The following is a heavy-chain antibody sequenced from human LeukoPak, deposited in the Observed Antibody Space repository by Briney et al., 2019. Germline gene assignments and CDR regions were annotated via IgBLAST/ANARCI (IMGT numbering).Heavy chain of an antibody. Sequence: GGSLRLSCAASGFTFSSYWMHWVRQAPGKGLVWVSCINSDGSSTSYADSVKGRFTISRDNAKNTLYLQMNSLRAEDTAVYYCARGTWATLYYYYMDVWGKGTTVTVPS. V-gene: IGHV3-74*01. CDR1: GFTFSSYW. D-gene: IGHD5-24*01. CDR2: INSDGSST. CDR3: ARGTWATLYYYYMDV. J-gene: IGHJ6*03.